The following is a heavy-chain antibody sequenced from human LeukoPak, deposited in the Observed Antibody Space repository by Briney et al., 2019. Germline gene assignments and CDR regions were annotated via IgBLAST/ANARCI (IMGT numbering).Heavy chain of an antibody. Sequence: QSGGSLRLSCAASGFTLSSYWMSWVRQAPGKGLEWVANVKQDGSEINYVDSVKGRFTISRDNAKNSMLLQMNSLRAEDTAVYYCARADYGGNLFFDYWGQGALVTVSS. CDR1: GFTLSSYW. D-gene: IGHD4-23*01. V-gene: IGHV3-7*04. CDR3: ARADYGGNLFFDY. J-gene: IGHJ4*02. CDR2: VKQDGSEI.